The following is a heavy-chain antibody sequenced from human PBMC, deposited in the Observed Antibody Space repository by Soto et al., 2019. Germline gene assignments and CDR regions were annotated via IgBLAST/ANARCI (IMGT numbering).Heavy chain of an antibody. J-gene: IGHJ3*02. CDR1: GGTFSSYA. D-gene: IGHD3-22*01. V-gene: IGHV1-69*04. CDR3: AWTKKRWGSRGYSLDAFDI. CDR2: IIPILGIA. Sequence: ASVKVSCKASGGTFSSYAISWVRQAPGQGLEWMGRIIPILGIANYAQKFQGRVTITADKSTSTAYMELSSLRSEDTAVYYCAWTKKRWGSRGYSLDAFDIWGQGTMVTVSS.